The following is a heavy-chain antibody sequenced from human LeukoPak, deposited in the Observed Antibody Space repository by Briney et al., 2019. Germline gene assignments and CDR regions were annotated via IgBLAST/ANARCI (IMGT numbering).Heavy chain of an antibody. CDR3: ARQGIITTFGGLMPTWFDA. J-gene: IGHJ5*02. Sequence: PSETLSLTCTVSGGSISISTYYWGWIRQPPGKGLEWIGSMYYSGSTHYNPSLKSRVSISGDTYKNQLSLKLSAVTAADTAVYYCARQGIITTFGGLMPTWFDAGSQGTRLTLSS. CDR2: MYYSGST. V-gene: IGHV4-39*01. CDR1: GGSISISTYY. D-gene: IGHD3-16*01.